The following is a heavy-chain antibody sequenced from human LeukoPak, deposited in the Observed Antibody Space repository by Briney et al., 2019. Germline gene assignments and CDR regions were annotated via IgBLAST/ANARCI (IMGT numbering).Heavy chain of an antibody. CDR2: INHSGST. D-gene: IGHD4-11*01. Sequence: SETLSLTCAVYGGSFSGYYWSWIRQPPGKGLEWIGEINHSGSTNYNPSLKSRVTISVDTSKNQFSLKLSSVTAADTAVYYCARERAYTLYYYMDVWGKGTTVTVSS. J-gene: IGHJ6*03. V-gene: IGHV4-34*01. CDR3: ARERAYTLYYYMDV. CDR1: GGSFSGYY.